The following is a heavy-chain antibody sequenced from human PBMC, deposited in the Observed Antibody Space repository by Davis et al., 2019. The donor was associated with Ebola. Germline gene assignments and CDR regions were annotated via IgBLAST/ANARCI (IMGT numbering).Heavy chain of an antibody. D-gene: IGHD5-18*01. Sequence: MPSETLSLTCTVSGGSISSHYWSWIRQPPGKGLEWIGYIYYSGSTNYNPSLKSRVTISVDTSKNQFSLKLSSVTAADTAVYYCARENVDTAMVTDYYYGMDVWGQGTTVTVSS. CDR2: IYYSGST. CDR1: GGSISSHY. J-gene: IGHJ6*02. CDR3: ARENVDTAMVTDYYYGMDV. V-gene: IGHV4-59*11.